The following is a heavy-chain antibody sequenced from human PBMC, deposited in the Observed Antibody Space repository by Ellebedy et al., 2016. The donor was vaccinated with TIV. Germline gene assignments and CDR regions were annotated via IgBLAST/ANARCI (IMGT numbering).Heavy chain of an antibody. V-gene: IGHV3-48*02. Sequence: GESLKISXAASGFTFSSYSMNSVRQAPGKGLEWVSYISSSSSTIYYADSVKGRFTISRDNAKNSLYLQMNSLRDEDTAVYYCAREFGLSVTHTPSDVFDIWGQGTMVTVSS. CDR3: AREFGLSVTHTPSDVFDI. J-gene: IGHJ3*02. CDR1: GFTFSSYS. CDR2: ISSSSSTI. D-gene: IGHD4-17*01.